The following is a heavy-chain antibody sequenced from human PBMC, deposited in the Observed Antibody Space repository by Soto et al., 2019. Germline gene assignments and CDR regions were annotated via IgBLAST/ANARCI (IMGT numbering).Heavy chain of an antibody. CDR2: ISSSKSYI. CDR1: GFTFKNFA. J-gene: IGHJ6*03. V-gene: IGHV3-21*01. D-gene: IGHD4-17*01. Sequence: ETLSHSCVASGFTFKNFAMTWVRQAPGKGQELVSSISSSKSYIYDADSVKGRFTISRDNAKNSLYLQMNSLRAEDTAVYYCARVGGSHDYGDYGFDYYYYMDVWGKGTTVTVSS. CDR3: ARVGGSHDYGDYGFDYYYYMDV.